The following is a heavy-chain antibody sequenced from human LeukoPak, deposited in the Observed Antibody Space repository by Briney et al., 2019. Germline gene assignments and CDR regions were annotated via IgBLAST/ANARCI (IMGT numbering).Heavy chain of an antibody. V-gene: IGHV3-9*01. J-gene: IGHJ4*02. CDR3: AKESDYDILTGYWDY. D-gene: IGHD3-9*01. CDR1: GFTFDDYA. CDR2: ISLNSGSI. Sequence: PGRSLRLSCAASGFTFDDYAMHWVRQAPGKGLEWVSGISLNSGSIGYADSVKGRFTISRDNAKNSLYLQMNSLRAEDTALYYCAKESDYDILTGYWDYWGQGTLVTVSS.